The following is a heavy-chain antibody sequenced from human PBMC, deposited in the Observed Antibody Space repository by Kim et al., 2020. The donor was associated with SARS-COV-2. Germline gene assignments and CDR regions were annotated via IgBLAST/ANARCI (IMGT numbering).Heavy chain of an antibody. CDR3: ARDGYVRRDGFPFDY. CDR2: ISYDGSNK. V-gene: IGHV3-33*05. D-gene: IGHD5-18*01. Sequence: GGSLRLSCAASGFTFSSYGMHWVRQAPGKGLEWVAVISYDGSNKYYADSVKGRFTISRDNSKNTLYLQMNSLRAEDTAVYYCARDGYVRRDGFPFDYWGQGTLVTVSS. J-gene: IGHJ4*02. CDR1: GFTFSSYG.